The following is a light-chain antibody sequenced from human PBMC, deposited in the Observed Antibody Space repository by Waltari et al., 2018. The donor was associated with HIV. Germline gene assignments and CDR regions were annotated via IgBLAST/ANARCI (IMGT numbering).Light chain of an antibody. CDR3: QQYEKWPPLT. Sequence: EIVMTQSPVTLSASLGERVTFSCRASQSVGNNLAWYQQRPGQAPGVLIYSVSTRAAGVPARFSGSGSGTDFTLTISSLQSEDYAVYFCQQYEKWPPLTFGGGTKV. J-gene: IGKJ4*01. V-gene: IGKV3-15*01. CDR2: SVS. CDR1: QSVGNN.